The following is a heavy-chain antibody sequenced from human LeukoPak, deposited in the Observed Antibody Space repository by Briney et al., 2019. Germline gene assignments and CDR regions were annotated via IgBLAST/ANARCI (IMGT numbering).Heavy chain of an antibody. J-gene: IGHJ6*04. CDR1: GGSVGSGSYY. D-gene: IGHD6-19*01. CDR2: IYYSEST. V-gene: IGHV4-61*01. Sequence: SETLSLTCTVSGGSVGSGSYYWSWIRQPPGKGLEWIGYIYYSESTNYNPSLKSRVTISVDTSKNQFSLKLSSVTAADTAVYYCARDMAGTPYYYGMDVWGKGTTVTVSS. CDR3: ARDMAGTPYYYGMDV.